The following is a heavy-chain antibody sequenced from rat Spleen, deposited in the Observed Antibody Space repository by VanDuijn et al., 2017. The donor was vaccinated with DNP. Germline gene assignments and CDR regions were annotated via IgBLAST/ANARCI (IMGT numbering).Heavy chain of an antibody. D-gene: IGHD1-7*01. Sequence: QVQMKETGPGLVQTTQTLSVTCTVSGFSLTSYGVIWVRQPPGKGLEWIAAISSGGNTYYNSPLKSRLSISRDTSKSQVFLKMNSLQTEDTAIYFCTRDMTYWGQGVMVTVSS. CDR3: TRDMTY. V-gene: IGHV2S12*01. CDR2: ISSGGNT. J-gene: IGHJ2*01. CDR1: GFSLTSYG.